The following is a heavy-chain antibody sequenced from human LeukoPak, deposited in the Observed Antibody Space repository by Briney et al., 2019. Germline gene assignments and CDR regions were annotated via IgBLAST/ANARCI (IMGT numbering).Heavy chain of an antibody. CDR1: GFIFSSYA. D-gene: IGHD2-15*01. CDR3: AKDDGCSGGSCYSGEFDY. J-gene: IGHJ4*02. Sequence: GGSLRLSCAASGFIFSSYAMSWVRQAPGKGLEWVSAISGSGGTTYYADSVKGRFTISRDNSKNTLYLQMNSLRAEDTAVYYCAKDDGCSGGSCYSGEFDYWGQGTLVTVSS. CDR2: ISGSGGTT. V-gene: IGHV3-23*01.